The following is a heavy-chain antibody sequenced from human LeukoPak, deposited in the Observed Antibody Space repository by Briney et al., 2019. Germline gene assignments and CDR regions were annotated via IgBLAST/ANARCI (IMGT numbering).Heavy chain of an antibody. V-gene: IGHV3-43*01. J-gene: IGHJ4*02. CDR2: ISWDGGST. D-gene: IGHD2-21*02. CDR1: GFTFDDYT. CDR3: AKDISVTAIWRVFDY. Sequence: GGSLRLSCAASGFTFDDYTMHWVRQAPGKGMEWVSLISWDGGSTYYADSVKGRFTISRDNSKNSLYLQMNSLRTEDTALYYCAKDISVTAIWRVFDYWGQGTVVTVSS.